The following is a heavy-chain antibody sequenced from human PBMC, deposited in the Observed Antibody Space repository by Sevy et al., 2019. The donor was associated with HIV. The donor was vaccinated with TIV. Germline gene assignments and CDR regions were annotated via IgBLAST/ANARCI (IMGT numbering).Heavy chain of an antibody. CDR2: INHSGST. CDR1: GGSFSGYY. CDR3: ATGHGSSWYLYFDY. Sequence: SETLSLTCAVYGGSFSGYYWSWIRQPPGKGLEWIGEINHSGSTNYNPSLKSRVTISVDTSKNQFSLKLSSVTAADTAVYYCATGHGSSWYLYFDYWGQGTLVTVSS. J-gene: IGHJ4*02. D-gene: IGHD6-13*01. V-gene: IGHV4-34*01.